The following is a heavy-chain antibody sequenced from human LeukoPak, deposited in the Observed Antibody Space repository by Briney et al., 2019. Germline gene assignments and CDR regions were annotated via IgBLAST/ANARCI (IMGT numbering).Heavy chain of an antibody. CDR2: INPNSGGT. CDR3: ARFAVAATGDFDY. CDR1: GYTFTGYY. Sequence: ASVKVSCKASGYTFTGYYMYWVRQAPGQGLEWMGRINPNSGGTNYAQKFQGRVTMTRDPSISTAYMELSRLRSDDTAVYYCARFAVAATGDFDYWGQGTLVTVSS. V-gene: IGHV1-2*06. D-gene: IGHD2-15*01. J-gene: IGHJ4*02.